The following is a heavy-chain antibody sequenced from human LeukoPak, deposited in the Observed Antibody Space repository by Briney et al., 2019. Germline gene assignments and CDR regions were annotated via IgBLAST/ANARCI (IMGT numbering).Heavy chain of an antibody. D-gene: IGHD4-17*01. Sequence: PETLSLTCAVYGGSFSGYYWGWIRQPPGKGLEWIGSIYHSGSTYYNPSLKSRVTISVDTSKNQFSLKLSSVTAADTAVYYCASSVAYGDYSFDYWGQGTLVTVSS. CDR2: IYHSGST. CDR1: GGSFSGYY. J-gene: IGHJ4*02. V-gene: IGHV4-38-2*01. CDR3: ASSVAYGDYSFDY.